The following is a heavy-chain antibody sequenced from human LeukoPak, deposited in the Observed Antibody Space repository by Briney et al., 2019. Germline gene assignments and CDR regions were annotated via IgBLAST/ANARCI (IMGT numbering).Heavy chain of an antibody. CDR3: AREVQLERLGFGKEGSAFDY. CDR2: ISTSGTTI. Sequence: GGSLRLSCAASGFTFSTYEMNWVRQAPGKGLEWVSYISTSGTTIYYADSMKGRFTISRDNAKNSLYLQMNSLRAEDTAVYYCAREVQLERLGFGKEGSAFDYWGQGTLVTVSS. D-gene: IGHD1-1*01. CDR1: GFTFSTYE. V-gene: IGHV3-48*03. J-gene: IGHJ4*02.